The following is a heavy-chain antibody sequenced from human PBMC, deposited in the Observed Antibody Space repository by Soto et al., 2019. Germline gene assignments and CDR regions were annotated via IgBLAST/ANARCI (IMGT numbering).Heavy chain of an antibody. J-gene: IGHJ5*02. CDR3: ARGGLLWFGEVNWFDP. V-gene: IGHV4-34*01. D-gene: IGHD3-10*01. CDR2: INHSGST. Sequence: SETLSLTCAVYGGSFSGYYWSWIRQPPGKGLEWIGEINHSGSTNYNPSLKSRVTISVDTSKNQFSLKLSSVTAADTAVYYCARGGLLWFGEVNWFDPWGQGTLVTVSS. CDR1: GGSFSGYY.